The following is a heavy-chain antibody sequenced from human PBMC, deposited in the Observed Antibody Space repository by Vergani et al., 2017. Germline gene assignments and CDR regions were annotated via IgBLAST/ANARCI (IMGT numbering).Heavy chain of an antibody. CDR2: ISSSGSTI. CDR3: ARGGYFELDY. V-gene: IGHV3-48*03. Sequence: EVKLVESGGGLVQPGGSLRLSCAASGFTFSSYEMNWVRQAPGKGLEWVSYISSSGSTIYYADSVMGRFTISRDNAKNSLYLQMNSLRAEDTAVYYCARGGYFELDYWGGGTLVTVSS. D-gene: IGHD3-3*01. J-gene: IGHJ4*02. CDR1: GFTFSSYE.